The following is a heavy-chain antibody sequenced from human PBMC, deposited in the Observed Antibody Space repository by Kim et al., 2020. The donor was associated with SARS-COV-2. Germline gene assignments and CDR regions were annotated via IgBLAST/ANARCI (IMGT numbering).Heavy chain of an antibody. D-gene: IGHD3-10*01. CDR1: GFTFSSYA. CDR3: AKGVYYGSGSYYLDY. CDR2: ISGSGGST. Sequence: GGSLRLSCAASGFTFSSYAMSLVRQAPGKGLEWVSAISGSGGSTYYADSVKGRFTISRDNSKNTLYLQMNSLRAEDTAVYYCAKGVYYGSGSYYLDYWGQGTLVTVSS. V-gene: IGHV3-23*01. J-gene: IGHJ4*02.